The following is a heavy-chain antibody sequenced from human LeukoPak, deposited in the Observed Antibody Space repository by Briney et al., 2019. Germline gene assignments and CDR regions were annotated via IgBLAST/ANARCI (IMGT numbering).Heavy chain of an antibody. CDR3: ARDNSVGDIAWWFDP. CDR2: ISPRGGST. J-gene: IGHJ5*02. CDR1: GYTFTSNY. D-gene: IGHD3-10*01. V-gene: IGHV1-46*01. Sequence: ASVKVSCKAFGYTFTSNYMHWVRQAPGQGPEWMGVISPRGGSTTYAQKFQGRVTLTRDMSTSTDYLELSSLRSEDTAVYYCARDNSVGDIAWWFDPWGQGTLVTVSS.